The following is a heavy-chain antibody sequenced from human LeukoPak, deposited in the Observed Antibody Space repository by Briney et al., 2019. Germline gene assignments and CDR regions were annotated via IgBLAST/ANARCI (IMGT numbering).Heavy chain of an antibody. V-gene: IGHV3-30*02. J-gene: IGHJ4*02. CDR3: AKEGFSSSWYDY. D-gene: IGHD6-13*01. Sequence: GGSLRLSCAGSGFTFSSYGMHWVRQAPGKGLEWVAFIRYDGSNKYYADSVKGRFTISRDNSKNTLYLQMNSLRAEDTAVYYCAKEGFSSSWYDYWGQGTLVTVSS. CDR1: GFTFSSYG. CDR2: IRYDGSNK.